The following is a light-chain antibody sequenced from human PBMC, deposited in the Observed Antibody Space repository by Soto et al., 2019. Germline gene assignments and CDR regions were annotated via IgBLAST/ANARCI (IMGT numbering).Light chain of an antibody. J-gene: IGKJ2*01. CDR1: QSIASS. Sequence: MTQSPSTLSVSPGERATLSCRASQSIASSLAWYQQQPGQPPRFLIYGASTRASGVPDRFSGSGSGTDFTLTISNLQPEDFAVYYCQQYNDWPMYTFGQGTKLEIK. V-gene: IGKV3D-15*01. CDR2: GAS. CDR3: QQYNDWPMYT.